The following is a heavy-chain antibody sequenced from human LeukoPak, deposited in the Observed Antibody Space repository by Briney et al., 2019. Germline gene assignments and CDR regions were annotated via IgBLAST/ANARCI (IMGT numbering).Heavy chain of an antibody. J-gene: IGHJ3*02. CDR2: IYHSGST. V-gene: IGHV4-30-2*01. CDR1: GGSISSGGYS. CDR3: ARGGSSWYHDDAFDI. Sequence: TSETLSLTCAVSGGSISSGGYSWSWIRQPPGKGLEWIGYIYHSGSTYYNPSLKSRVTISVDRSKNQFSLKLSSVTAADTAVYYCARGGSSWYHDDAFDIWGQGTMVTVSS. D-gene: IGHD6-13*01.